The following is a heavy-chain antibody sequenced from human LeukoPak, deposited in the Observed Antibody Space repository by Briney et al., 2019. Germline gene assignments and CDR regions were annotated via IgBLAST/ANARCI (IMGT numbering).Heavy chain of an antibody. V-gene: IGHV3-11*01. D-gene: IGHD3-22*01. J-gene: IGHJ4*02. Sequence: GGSLRLSCAASGFTFSDYYMSWVRQAPGKGLEWGSYISSSGSTIYYADSVKGGVTISRDNAKNSLYLQMNSLRAEDTAVYYCARVKYYYDSSGYFRFYFDYWGQGTLVTVSS. CDR2: ISSSGSTI. CDR1: GFTFSDYY. CDR3: ARVKYYYDSSGYFRFYFDY.